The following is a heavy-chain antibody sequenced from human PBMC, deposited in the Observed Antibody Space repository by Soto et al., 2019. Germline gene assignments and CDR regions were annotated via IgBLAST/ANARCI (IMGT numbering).Heavy chain of an antibody. D-gene: IGHD2-8*01. Sequence: EVQLVESGGGLVQPGGSLRLSCAASGFTLSDDYMDWVRQAPGKGLEWVGRSRNKGNSYTTEYAPAVKGRFTISRDDSNDSPHLQRNSLSTDDTAVYYRARCLSGCVYWVQGTPVTVSS. V-gene: IGHV3-72*01. CDR3: ARCLSGCVY. CDR1: GFTLSDDY. J-gene: IGHJ1*01. CDR2: SRNKGNSYTT.